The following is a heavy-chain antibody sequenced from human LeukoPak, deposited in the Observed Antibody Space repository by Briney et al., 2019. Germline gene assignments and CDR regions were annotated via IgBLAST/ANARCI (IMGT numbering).Heavy chain of an antibody. Sequence: GGSLRLSCAASGFTFSSYAMHWVRQAPGKGLEYVSAISSNGGSTYYANSVKGRFTISRDNSKNTLYLQMGSLRAEDMAVYYCARSQAGWLLPGLDFGYWGQGTLVTVSS. D-gene: IGHD3-22*01. CDR2: ISSNGGST. V-gene: IGHV3-64*01. J-gene: IGHJ4*02. CDR1: GFTFSSYA. CDR3: ARSQAGWLLPGLDFGY.